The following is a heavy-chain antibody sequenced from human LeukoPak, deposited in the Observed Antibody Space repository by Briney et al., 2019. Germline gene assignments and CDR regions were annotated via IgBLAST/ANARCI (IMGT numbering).Heavy chain of an antibody. D-gene: IGHD2-15*01. J-gene: IGHJ6*03. CDR3: ARIYWQLGYYYMDV. CDR2: IYYSGST. V-gene: IGHV4-39*07. Sequence: SETLSPTCTVSGGSISSRVSHWGWIRQPPGKGLEWIGTIYYSGSTYYSPSLKSRVTTSVDTSKNHFSLRLSSVTAADTAVYYCARIYWQLGYYYMDVWGKGTTVTVSS. CDR1: GGSISSRVSH.